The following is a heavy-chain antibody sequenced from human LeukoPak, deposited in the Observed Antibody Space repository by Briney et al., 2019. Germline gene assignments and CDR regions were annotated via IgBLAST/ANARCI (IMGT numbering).Heavy chain of an antibody. CDR1: GGSISSGGYY. D-gene: IGHD3-9*01. CDR2: IYYSGST. Sequence: SETLSLTCTVSGGSISSGGYYWSWIRQHPGKGLEWIGYIYYSGSTYYNPSLKSRVTISVDTSKNQFSLKLSSETAADTAVYYCARAPLGRYFDWLSPHTPAPDAFDIWGQGTMVTVSS. CDR3: ARAPLGRYFDWLSPHTPAPDAFDI. V-gene: IGHV4-31*03. J-gene: IGHJ3*02.